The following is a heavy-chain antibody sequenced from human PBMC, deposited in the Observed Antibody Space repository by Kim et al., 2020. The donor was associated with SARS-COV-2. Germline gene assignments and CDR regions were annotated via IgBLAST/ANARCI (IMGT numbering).Heavy chain of an antibody. CDR3: ARRITMIRGVAGSGMDV. CDR2: ITASGGST. D-gene: IGHD3-10*01. J-gene: IGHJ6*02. Sequence: GGSLRLSCAASGFTFSNYAMTWVRQAPGRGLEWVSSITASGGSTYSADSVKGRFSISRDNSKNTMYVQMNSLRADDTAVYYCARRITMIRGVAGSGMDVWGQGTTVTVSS. V-gene: IGHV3-23*01. CDR1: GFTFSNYA.